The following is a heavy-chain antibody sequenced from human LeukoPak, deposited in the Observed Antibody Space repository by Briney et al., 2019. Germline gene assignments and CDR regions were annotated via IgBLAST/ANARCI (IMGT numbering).Heavy chain of an antibody. CDR1: GFTFSSYD. J-gene: IGHJ4*02. Sequence: GGSLRLSCAASGFTFSSYDMHWVRQATGKGLEWVSAIGTAGDTYYPGSVKGRFTISRENAKNSLYLQVNSLRAGDTAVYYCARDLGYCTNGVCHTRFDYWGQGTLVAVSS. D-gene: IGHD2-8*01. CDR3: ARDLGYCTNGVCHTRFDY. V-gene: IGHV3-13*01. CDR2: IGTAGDT.